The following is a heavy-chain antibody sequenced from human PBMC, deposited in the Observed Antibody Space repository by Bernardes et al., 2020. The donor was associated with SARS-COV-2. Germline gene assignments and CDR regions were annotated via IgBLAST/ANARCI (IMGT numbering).Heavy chain of an antibody. J-gene: IGHJ3*02. CDR1: GYSFTSYW. CDR2: IFPSDSDT. V-gene: IGHV5-51*01. Sequence: GESLKISCKGSGYSFTSYWIAWVRQMPGKGLEWMGIIFPSDSDTYYSPSFQGQVTISADNSISTAHLQWSSLRASDTAMYYCARPRGARDDAFDIWGQGTMVIVSS. D-gene: IGHD3-16*01. CDR3: ARPRGARDDAFDI.